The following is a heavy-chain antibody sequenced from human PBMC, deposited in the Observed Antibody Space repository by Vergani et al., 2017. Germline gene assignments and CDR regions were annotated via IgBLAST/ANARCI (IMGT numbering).Heavy chain of an antibody. J-gene: IGHJ4*02. D-gene: IGHD3-22*01. V-gene: IGHV4-38-2*01. CDR2: IYHSGST. Sequence: QVQLPESGPGLVKPSETLSLTCAVSGYSISSGYYWGWLRQPPGKGLEWIGSIYHSGSTYYTPSLKSRVPISVDTSKNQFSLKLSSVSAAETAVYYCASYRYYYDSSGHPPFDYWGQGTLVTVSS. CDR3: ASYRYYYDSSGHPPFDY. CDR1: GYSISSGYY.